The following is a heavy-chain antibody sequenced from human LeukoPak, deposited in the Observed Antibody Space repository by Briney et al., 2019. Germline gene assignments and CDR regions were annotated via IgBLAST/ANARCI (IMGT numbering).Heavy chain of an antibody. Sequence: GESLKISCKGSGYSFTSYWIGWVRQMPGKGLEWIVIIYPGDSDTRYSPSFQGQVTISADKYISNAYLQWSSLKASETAMYYCARRRQRGYSSSWYVDAFDIWGQGTMVTVSS. V-gene: IGHV5-51*01. D-gene: IGHD6-13*01. CDR2: IYPGDSDT. CDR1: GYSFTSYW. J-gene: IGHJ3*02. CDR3: ARRRQRGYSSSWYVDAFDI.